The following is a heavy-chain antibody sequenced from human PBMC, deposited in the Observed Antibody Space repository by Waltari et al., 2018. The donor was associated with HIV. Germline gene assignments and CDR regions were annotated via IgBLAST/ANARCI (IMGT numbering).Heavy chain of an antibody. V-gene: IGHV4-4*02. D-gene: IGHD2-21*01. J-gene: IGHJ5*02. Sequence: PGQVEPSGTLSLTCAVSGGSISTYNWWTWVRQPPGKGLEWIGEIYHPGSTNYNKSLKSRVTISVDKSKHQFSLELRSVTAADTAVYYCVRVVSDGNGSSWLDPWGQGTLVTVSS. CDR3: VRVVSDGNGSSWLDP. CDR1: GGSISTYNW. CDR2: IYHPGST.